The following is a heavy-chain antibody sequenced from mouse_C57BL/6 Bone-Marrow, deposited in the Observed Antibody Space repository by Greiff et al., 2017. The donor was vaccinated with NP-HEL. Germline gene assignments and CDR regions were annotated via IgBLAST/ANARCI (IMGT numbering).Heavy chain of an antibody. Sequence: QVQLQQPGAELVRPGTSVKLSCKASGYTFTSYWMHWVKQRPGQGLEWIGVIDPSDSYTNYNQKFKGKATLTVDTSSSKAYLQLSSLTSEDSAVYYSARSGIYYYGSSLAYWGQGTLVTVSA. CDR2: IDPSDSYT. V-gene: IGHV1-59*01. D-gene: IGHD1-1*01. CDR1: GYTFTSYW. J-gene: IGHJ3*01. CDR3: ARSGIYYYGSSLAY.